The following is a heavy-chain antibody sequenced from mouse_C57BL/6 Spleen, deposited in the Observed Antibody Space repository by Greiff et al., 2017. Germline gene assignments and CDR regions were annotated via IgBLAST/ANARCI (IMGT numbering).Heavy chain of an antibody. Sequence: VQLQQSRPELVKPGASVKIPCKASGYTFTDYNMDWVKQSHGKSLEWIGDINPNNGGTIYKQKFKGKATWTVEQSSSTAYMELRRLTAEDTAVYDCARSGDDYHDGDYYAVDYWGKGTSVTVSS. V-gene: IGHV1-18*01. CDR2: INPNNGGT. CDR3: ARSGDDYHDGDYYAVDY. CDR1: GYTFTDYN. J-gene: IGHJ4*01. D-gene: IGHD2-4*01.